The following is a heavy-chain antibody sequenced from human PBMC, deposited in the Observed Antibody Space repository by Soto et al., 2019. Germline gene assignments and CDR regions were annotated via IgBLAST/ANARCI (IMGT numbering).Heavy chain of an antibody. J-gene: IGHJ6*02. D-gene: IGHD1-7*01. CDR2: INHSGST. V-gene: IGHV4-34*01. Sequence: SETLSLTCAVYGGSFSGYYWSWIRQPPGKGLEWIGEINHSGSTNYNPSLKSRVTISVDTSKNQFSLKLSSVTAADTAVYYCARMEVGGLTGTTRGYYYYYYGMDVWGQGTTVTVSS. CDR1: GGSFSGYY. CDR3: ARMEVGGLTGTTRGYYYYYYGMDV.